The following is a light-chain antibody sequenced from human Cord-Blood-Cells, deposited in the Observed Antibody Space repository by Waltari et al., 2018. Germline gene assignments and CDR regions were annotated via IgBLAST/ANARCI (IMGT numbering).Light chain of an antibody. CDR3: CSYAGSYVV. V-gene: IGLV2-11*01. CDR1: SSDVGGYNY. Sequence: QSALTQPRSVSGSPGQSVTISCTGTSSDVGGYNYVSLYQQHPCKAPKLMIYDVSKRPSGVPDRFSGSKSGNTASLTISGLQAEDEADYYCCSYAGSYVVFGGGTKLTVL. CDR2: DVS. J-gene: IGLJ2*01.